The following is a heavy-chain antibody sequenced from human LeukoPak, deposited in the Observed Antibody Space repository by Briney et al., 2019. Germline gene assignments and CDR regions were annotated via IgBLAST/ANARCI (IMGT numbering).Heavy chain of an antibody. CDR1: GFTFDDYA. Sequence: PGGSLRLSCAASGFTFDDYAMHWVRQAPGKGLEWVSGISWNSGSIGYADSVKGRFTISRDNAKNSLYLQMNSLRAEDMALYYCAKEYCSGGSCHEAFDIWGQGTMVTVSS. CDR2: ISWNSGSI. V-gene: IGHV3-9*03. CDR3: AKEYCSGGSCHEAFDI. D-gene: IGHD2-15*01. J-gene: IGHJ3*02.